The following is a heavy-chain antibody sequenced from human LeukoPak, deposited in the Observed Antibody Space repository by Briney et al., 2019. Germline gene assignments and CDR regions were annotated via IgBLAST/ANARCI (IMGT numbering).Heavy chain of an antibody. V-gene: IGHV3-33*01. J-gene: IGHJ1*01. CDR2: IWYDGSNK. Sequence: GGSLRLSCAASGFTFSNYGMHWVRQAPGKGLEWVAVIWYDGSNKYYADFAKGRFTISRDNSKNTLYLQMNSLRAEDTAVYYCARDRNDFWSGYSSHTEYFQHWGQGTLVTVSS. D-gene: IGHD3-3*01. CDR3: ARDRNDFWSGYSSHTEYFQH. CDR1: GFTFSNYG.